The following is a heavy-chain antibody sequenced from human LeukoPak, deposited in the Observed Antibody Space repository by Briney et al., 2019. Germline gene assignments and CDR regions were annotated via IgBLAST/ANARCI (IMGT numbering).Heavy chain of an antibody. CDR1: VFTFSSYA. Sequence: PGRSLRLSCAASVFTFSSYAMHWVRQAPGKGLEWVAVISYEGSNKYYADSVKGRFTISRDNAKNTLYLQMNSLRAEDTAVYYCASDGSSGWDYYYYGMDVWGQGTTFTVSS. CDR2: ISYEGSNK. CDR3: ASDGSSGWDYYYYGMDV. D-gene: IGHD6-19*01. V-gene: IGHV3-30-3*01. J-gene: IGHJ6*02.